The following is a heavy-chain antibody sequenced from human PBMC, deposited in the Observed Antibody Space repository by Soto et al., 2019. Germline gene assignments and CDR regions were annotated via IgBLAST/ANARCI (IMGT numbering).Heavy chain of an antibody. CDR3: VKDDGGYPSTAPH. Sequence: EVQLLESGEGLLRPGGSLGPSWAAPESPFTNNPMSWVRRPPGKGRDWVSGISGSGDRTYYADSAKGRFTISKDISRNSLSLQLDSLGVEDTAVYFCVKDDGGYPSTAPHWGQGTLVTVSS. D-gene: IGHD3-22*01. CDR2: ISGSGDRT. J-gene: IGHJ4*02. CDR1: ESPFTNNP. V-gene: IGHV3-23*01.